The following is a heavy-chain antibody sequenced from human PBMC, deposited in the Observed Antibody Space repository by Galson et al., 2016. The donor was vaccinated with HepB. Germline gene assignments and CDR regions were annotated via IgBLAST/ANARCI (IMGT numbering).Heavy chain of an antibody. CDR2: IKSKTDGETT. J-gene: IGHJ4*02. CDR1: GFTFSNDW. Sequence: SLRLSCAASGFTFSNDWMSWVRQVPGKGLEWVGRIKSKTDGETTDYVAPVKDRFTISRDDSKNTLYLQMNTRKTEDTAVYYCTVATLPIFYWGQGTLVTVSS. V-gene: IGHV3-15*01. D-gene: IGHD5-12*01. CDR3: TVATLPIFY.